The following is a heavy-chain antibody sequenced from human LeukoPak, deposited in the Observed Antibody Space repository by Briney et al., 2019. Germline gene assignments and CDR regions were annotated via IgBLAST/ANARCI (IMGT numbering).Heavy chain of an antibody. J-gene: IGHJ6*03. CDR3: AKGGGYDFWSGLGYYYYYIDV. CDR2: IAYDGSNK. Sequence: GGSLRLSCAPSGFTFSSYGMHWVRQAPGKGLEGAAAIAYDGSNKYYADSVKCRFTISRDNSKNTLYLQMNSLRAEDTAVYYCAKGGGYDFWSGLGYYYYYIDVWGKGTTVSVSS. D-gene: IGHD3-3*01. CDR1: GFTFSSYG. V-gene: IGHV3-30*18.